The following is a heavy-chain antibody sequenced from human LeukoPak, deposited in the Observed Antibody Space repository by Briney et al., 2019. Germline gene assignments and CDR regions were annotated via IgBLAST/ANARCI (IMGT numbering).Heavy chain of an antibody. CDR2: ISGSGGST. D-gene: IGHD1-1*01. Sequence: GGSLRLSCAASGFTFSSYAMSWVRQAPGKGLEWVSAISGSGGSTYYADSVKGRFTISRDNSKNTLYLQMNSLRAEDTAVYYCAREAIEVQLERLNAFDIWGQGTMVTVSS. CDR1: GFTFSSYA. J-gene: IGHJ3*02. CDR3: AREAIEVQLERLNAFDI. V-gene: IGHV3-23*01.